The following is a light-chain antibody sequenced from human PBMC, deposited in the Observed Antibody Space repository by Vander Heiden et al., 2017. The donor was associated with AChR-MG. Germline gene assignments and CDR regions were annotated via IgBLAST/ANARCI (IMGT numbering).Light chain of an antibody. J-gene: IGKJ2*01. CDR2: KVS. Sequence: DVVMTQSPLSLTVTLGQPASISCGSSQSLVHSDGTTYLNWFQQRPGQSPRRLIYKVSNRDSGVPDRFSGSGSGSDFTLKISRVETEDVGVYYCRQGKHWPLTFGPGTKLEIK. CDR1: QSLVHSDGTTY. V-gene: IGKV2-30*02. CDR3: RQGKHWPLT.